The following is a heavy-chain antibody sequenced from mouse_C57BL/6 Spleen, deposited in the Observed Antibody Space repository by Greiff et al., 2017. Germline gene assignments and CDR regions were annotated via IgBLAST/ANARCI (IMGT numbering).Heavy chain of an antibody. V-gene: IGHV5-16*01. D-gene: IGHD1-1*01. CDR1: GFTFSDYY. CDR2: INYDGSST. Sequence: EVQLVESEGGLVQPGSSMKLSCTASGFTFSDYYMAWVRQVPEKGLEWVANINYDGSSTYYLESLKSRFIISRDNAKNILDLQMSSLKSEDTATYYCARDYDGSSYVGWYFEGWGTGTTVTVAT. J-gene: IGHJ1*03. CDR3: ARDYDGSSYVGWYFEG.